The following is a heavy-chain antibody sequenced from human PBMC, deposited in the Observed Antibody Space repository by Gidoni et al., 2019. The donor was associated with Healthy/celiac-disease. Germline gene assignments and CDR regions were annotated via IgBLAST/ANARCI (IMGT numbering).Heavy chain of an antibody. D-gene: IGHD3-10*01. CDR3: ARSLEWGGSGAN. CDR1: GFTFSSYS. Sequence: EVQLVESGGGLVKPGGSLRLSCAASGFTFSSYSMNVVRKDPGNGLEWFSSISSSSSYIYYADSVKGLFTISRDNAKNSLYLQMNSLRAEDTAVYYCARSLEWGGSGANWGQGTLVTVSS. CDR2: ISSSSSYI. J-gene: IGHJ4*02. V-gene: IGHV3-21*01.